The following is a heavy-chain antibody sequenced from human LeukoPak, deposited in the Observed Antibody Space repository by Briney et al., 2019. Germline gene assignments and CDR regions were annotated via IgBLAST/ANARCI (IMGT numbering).Heavy chain of an antibody. V-gene: IGHV4-30-2*01. CDR1: GGSISSGGYY. CDR3: ATGPYYYGSGRRFDY. CDR2: INHSGST. Sequence: SQTLSLTCTVSGGSISSGGYYWSWIRQPPGKGLEWIGEINHSGSTNYNPSLKSRVTISVDTSKNQFSLKLSSVTAADTAVYYCATGPYYYGSGRRFDYWGQGTLVTVSS. J-gene: IGHJ4*02. D-gene: IGHD3-10*01.